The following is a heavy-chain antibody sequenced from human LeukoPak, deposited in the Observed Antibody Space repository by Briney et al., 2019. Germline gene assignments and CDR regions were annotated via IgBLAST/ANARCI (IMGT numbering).Heavy chain of an antibody. CDR1: GYTFTGYY. J-gene: IGHJ5*02. Sequence: ASVKVSCKASGYTFTGYYMHWVRQAPGQGLEWMGWINPNKIGTNYAQKFQGRDTMTGDTSISTAYMELSRLTSDDTAVYYCARGPIAVVGTGWFDPWGQGTLVTVSS. D-gene: IGHD6-13*01. V-gene: IGHV1-2*02. CDR3: ARGPIAVVGTGWFDP. CDR2: INPNKIGT.